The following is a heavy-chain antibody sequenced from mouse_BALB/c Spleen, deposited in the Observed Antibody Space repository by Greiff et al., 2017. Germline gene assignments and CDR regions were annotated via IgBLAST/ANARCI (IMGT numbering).Heavy chain of an antibody. J-gene: IGHJ4*01. Sequence: QVHVKQSGAELMKPGASVKISCKATGYTFSSYWIEWVKQRPGHGLEWIGEILPGSGSTNYNEKFKGKATFTADTSSNTAYMQLSSLTSEDSAVYYCARNYYGSSGAMDYWGQGTSVTVSS. CDR1: GYTFSSYW. V-gene: IGHV1-9*01. D-gene: IGHD1-1*01. CDR3: ARNYYGSSGAMDY. CDR2: ILPGSGST.